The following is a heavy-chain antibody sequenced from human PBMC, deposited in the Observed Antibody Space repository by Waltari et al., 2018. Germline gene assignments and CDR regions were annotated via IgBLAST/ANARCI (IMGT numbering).Heavy chain of an antibody. J-gene: IGHJ4*02. CDR1: GFTFRAYA. V-gene: IGHV3-48*01. D-gene: IGHD4-17*01. CDR2: ISSSSAI. CDR3: ARVPTVVLSLAVYFDY. Sequence: EVQLMESGGALVQPGGSLRLSCIASGFTFRAYAMHWVRQAPGKCLEWVSYISSSSAIYYADSVKGRFTISRDNANNSLYLQMNSLRAEDTAIYYCARVPTVVLSLAVYFDYWGQGSLVTVSS.